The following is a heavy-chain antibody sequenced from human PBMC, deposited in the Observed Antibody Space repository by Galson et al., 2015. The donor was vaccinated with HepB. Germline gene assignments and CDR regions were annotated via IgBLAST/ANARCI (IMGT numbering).Heavy chain of an antibody. Sequence: SETLSLTCAVYGGSFSGYYWSWIRQPPGKGLEWIGEINHSGSTNYNPSLKSRVTISVDTSKNQFSLKLSSVTAADTAVYYCARGRDIVVVPAAMPRWGQGTLVTVSS. J-gene: IGHJ4*02. CDR2: INHSGST. CDR1: GGSFSGYY. CDR3: ARGRDIVVVPAAMPR. D-gene: IGHD2-2*01. V-gene: IGHV4-34*01.